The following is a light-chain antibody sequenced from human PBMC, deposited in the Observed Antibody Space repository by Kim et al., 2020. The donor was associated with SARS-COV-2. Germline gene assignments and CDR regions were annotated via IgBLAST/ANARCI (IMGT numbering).Light chain of an antibody. CDR3: SSFTTSSTYV. V-gene: IGLV2-14*03. CDR2: VVT. CDR1: SSDIGAYNF. J-gene: IGLJ1*01. Sequence: GKSITISCTGTSSDIGAYNFVSWYQQHPGKAPKLMIYVVTERPSGVSNRFSASKSGNTASLTISGLQTADEADYYCSSFTTSSTYVFGTGTKVTVL.